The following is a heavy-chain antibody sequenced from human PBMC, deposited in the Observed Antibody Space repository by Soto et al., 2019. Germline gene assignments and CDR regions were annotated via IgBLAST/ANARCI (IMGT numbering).Heavy chain of an antibody. J-gene: IGHJ6*02. V-gene: IGHV4-30-4*01. Sequence: SETLSLTCTVSGGSISSGDYYWSWIRQPPGKGLEWIGYIFYSGSTYYNPSLKSRVTISVHTSKNQFSLKLSSVIAADTAVYYCARVLSKYCSGGDCYYYYGMDVWGQGTTVTVSS. CDR3: ARVLSKYCSGGDCYYYYGMDV. CDR1: GGSISSGDYY. CDR2: IFYSGST. D-gene: IGHD2-21*02.